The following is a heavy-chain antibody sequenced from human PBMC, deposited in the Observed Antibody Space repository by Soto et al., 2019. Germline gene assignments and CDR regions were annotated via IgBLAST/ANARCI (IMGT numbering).Heavy chain of an antibody. V-gene: IGHV4-59*01. CDR2: IYYSGST. D-gene: IGHD3-3*01. Sequence: SETLSLTCTVSGGSISSYYWSWIRQPPGKGLEWIGYIYYSGSTNYNLSLKSRVTISVDTSKNQFSLKLSSVTAADTAVYYCARYYDFWSGYYYFDYWGQGTLVTVSS. CDR3: ARYYDFWSGYYYFDY. J-gene: IGHJ4*02. CDR1: GGSISSYY.